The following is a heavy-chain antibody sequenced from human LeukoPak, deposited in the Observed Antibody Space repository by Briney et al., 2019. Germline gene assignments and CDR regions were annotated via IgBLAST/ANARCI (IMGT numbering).Heavy chain of an antibody. Sequence: GGSLRLSCVASGITFSSNWHWVRQARGKGLVWVSRIKSDGSSTTYADSAKGRFTISRDSAKNTLYLQMNSLRVEDTAVYYCAPIGVGYWGQGTLVTVSS. CDR3: APIGVGY. J-gene: IGHJ4*02. CDR1: GITFSSNW. CDR2: IKSDGSST. V-gene: IGHV3-74*01. D-gene: IGHD2-8*01.